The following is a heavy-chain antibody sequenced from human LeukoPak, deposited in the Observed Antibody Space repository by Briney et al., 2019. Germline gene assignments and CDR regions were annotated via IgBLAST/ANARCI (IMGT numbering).Heavy chain of an antibody. D-gene: IGHD3-10*01. CDR1: GDSISSSNCY. V-gene: IGHV4-39*01. Sequence: SETLSLTCTVSGDSISSSNCYWGWIRPPPGKGLEWIGSIYFSGGTYYNASPKSRVTISVDTSKNQFSLKLSSATAADTAVYYCARQTGSGLFSLPGGQGTLVTVSS. CDR3: ARQTGSGLFSLP. CDR2: IYFSGGT. J-gene: IGHJ4*02.